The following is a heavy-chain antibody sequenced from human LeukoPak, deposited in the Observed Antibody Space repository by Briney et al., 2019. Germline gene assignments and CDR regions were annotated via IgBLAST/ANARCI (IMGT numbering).Heavy chain of an antibody. CDR2: IYYSGST. D-gene: IGHD6-19*01. Sequence: SETLSLTCTVSGGSISSGDYYWSWIRQPPGKGLGWIGYIYYSGSTYYNPSLKSRVTISVDTSKNQFSLKLSSVTAADTAVYYCARVAAVAGEVPYFDYWGQGTLVTVSS. V-gene: IGHV4-30-4*08. J-gene: IGHJ4*02. CDR3: ARVAAVAGEVPYFDY. CDR1: GGSISSGDYY.